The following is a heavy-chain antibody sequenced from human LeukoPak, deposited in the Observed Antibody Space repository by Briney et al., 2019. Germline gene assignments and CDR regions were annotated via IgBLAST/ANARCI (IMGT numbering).Heavy chain of an antibody. CDR1: GGSISSYY. D-gene: IGHD3-10*01. CDR2: IYYSGST. Sequence: PSETLSLTCTVSGGSISSYYWSWIRQPPGKGLEWIGYIYYSGSTNYNPSLKSRVTISVDTSKNQFSLKLSSVTAADTAVYYCARGGEGGYYGSGSYLGYWGQGTLVTVSS. CDR3: ARGGEGGYYGSGSYLGY. V-gene: IGHV4-59*01. J-gene: IGHJ4*02.